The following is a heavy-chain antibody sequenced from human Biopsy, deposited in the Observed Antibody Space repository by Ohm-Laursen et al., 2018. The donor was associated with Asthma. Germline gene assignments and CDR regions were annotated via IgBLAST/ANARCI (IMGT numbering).Heavy chain of an antibody. V-gene: IGHV4-59*01. CDR3: AGFCSGGNCPDH. J-gene: IGHJ4*02. CDR1: GVSIRSYY. Sequence: TLSPTCSVSGVSIRSYYWTWIRQPPGKGLEWIRNIHYSGSTCSNPSLKSRVTISVNTSKKQISLRLSSVIAADTAVYYCAGFCSGGNCPDHWGQGTLVTVSS. CDR2: IHYSGST. D-gene: IGHD2-15*01.